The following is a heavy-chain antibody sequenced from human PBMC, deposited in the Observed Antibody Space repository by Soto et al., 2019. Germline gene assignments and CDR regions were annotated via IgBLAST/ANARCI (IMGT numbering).Heavy chain of an antibody. CDR2: IYYSGNT. CDR1: GGSISSGYYY. CDR3: ASSSLYGMDV. J-gene: IGHJ6*02. Sequence: QVQLQESGPGLVQPSQTLSLTCSVSGGSISSGYYYWSWIRQPPGKGLEWIGNIYYSGNTYYNPSLKSRLIISIDTSKNQCSLKVCSVTAADTAVYYGASSSLYGMDVWGQGTTVTVSS. V-gene: IGHV4-30-4*01.